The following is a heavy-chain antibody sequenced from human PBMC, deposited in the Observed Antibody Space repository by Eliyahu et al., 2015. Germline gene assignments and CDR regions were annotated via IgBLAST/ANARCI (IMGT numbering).Heavy chain of an antibody. V-gene: IGHV4-34*01. CDR3: ARGKRGSYYFDY. CDR2: INHSGST. CDR1: GGSFSGNY. J-gene: IGHJ4*02. D-gene: IGHD1-26*01. Sequence: QVQLQQWGAGLLKPSETLSLTCAVYGGSFSGNYWSWIRQPPGKGLEWIGEINHSGSTNYNPSLKSRVTISVDTSKNQFSLKLSSVTAADTAVYYCARGKRGSYYFDYWGQGTLVTVSS.